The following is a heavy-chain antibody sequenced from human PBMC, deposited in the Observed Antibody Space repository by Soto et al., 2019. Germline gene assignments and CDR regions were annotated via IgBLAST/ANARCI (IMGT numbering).Heavy chain of an antibody. CDR2: IYPGDSDT. D-gene: IGHD6-19*01. Sequence: PGESLKISCKGSGYSFTSYWIGWVRQMPGKGLEWMGIIYPGDSDTRYSPSFQGQVTISADKSISTAYLQWSSLKASDTAMYYCARFESPEPGIAVAGTADYWGQGTLVTVSS. V-gene: IGHV5-51*01. CDR3: ARFESPEPGIAVAGTADY. CDR1: GYSFTSYW. J-gene: IGHJ4*02.